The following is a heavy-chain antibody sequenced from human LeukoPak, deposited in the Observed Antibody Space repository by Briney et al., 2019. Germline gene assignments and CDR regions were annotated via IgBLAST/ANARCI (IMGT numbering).Heavy chain of an antibody. D-gene: IGHD6-13*01. CDR3: ARGGFPVAADY. V-gene: IGHV3-21*01. CDR2: ISSSSSYI. CDR1: GFTFSSYS. J-gene: IGHJ4*02. Sequence: GSLRLSCAASGFTFSSYSMNWVRQAPWKGLEWVSSISSSSSYIYYADSVKGRFTISRDNAKNSLYLQMNSLRAEDTGVYYCARGGFPVAADYWGQGTLVTVSS.